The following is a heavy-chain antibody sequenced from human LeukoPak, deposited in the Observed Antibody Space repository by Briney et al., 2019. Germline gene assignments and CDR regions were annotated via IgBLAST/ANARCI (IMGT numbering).Heavy chain of an antibody. CDR1: GITLSNYG. V-gene: IGHV3-23*01. D-gene: IGHD3-10*01. Sequence: PGGSLRLTCAVSGITLSNYGMSWVRQAPGKGLEWVSVISGSVGSTYYADSVKGRFTISRDNSKNTLYLQMNSLRAEDTAVYYCASLLLWFGELTWWGQGTLVTVSS. CDR3: ASLLLWFGELTW. J-gene: IGHJ4*02. CDR2: ISGSVGST.